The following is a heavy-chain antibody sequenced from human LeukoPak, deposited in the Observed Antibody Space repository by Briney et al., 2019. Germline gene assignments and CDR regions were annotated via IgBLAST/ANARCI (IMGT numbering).Heavy chain of an antibody. CDR3: ARDVGADF. J-gene: IGHJ4*02. CDR1: GFTFSPFW. D-gene: IGHD1-26*01. V-gene: IGHV3-74*01. Sequence: GGSLRLSCATSGFTFSPFWIHWVRQGPGKGLEWVSRIGLDEKNTNYADSVKGRFSISRDNAENSLYLQMNSLRVEDTGFYYCARDVGADFWGQGTLVTASS. CDR2: IGLDEKNT.